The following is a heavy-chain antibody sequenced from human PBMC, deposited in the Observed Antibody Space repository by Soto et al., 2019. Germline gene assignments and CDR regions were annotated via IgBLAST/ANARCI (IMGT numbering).Heavy chain of an antibody. Sequence: EVQLVESGGGLVQPGGSLGLSCAASGFTFSSHWMSWVRQAPGKGLEWVANIRQDGGEEQYSDTVKGRVTLSRDNAKNSLYLQMNVLGLEDTAVYYCAKSEGYSFAIRRQRTMVTVS. CDR2: IRQDGGEE. CDR3: AKSEGYSFAI. J-gene: IGHJ3*02. D-gene: IGHD1-1*01. V-gene: IGHV3-7*01. CDR1: GFTFSSHW.